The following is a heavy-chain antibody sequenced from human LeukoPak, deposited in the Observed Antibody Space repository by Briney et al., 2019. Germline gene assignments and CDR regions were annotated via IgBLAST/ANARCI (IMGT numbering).Heavy chain of an antibody. CDR2: IYYSGST. CDR3: ARDFLVGATTRDY. D-gene: IGHD1-26*01. Sequence: SETLSLTCTVSGGPISGYYWSWIRQPPGKGLEWIGYIYYSGSTNYNPSLQSRVTISVDTSKNQFSLKLSSVTAADTAVYYCARDFLVGATTRDYWGQGTLVTVSS. J-gene: IGHJ4*02. V-gene: IGHV4-59*01. CDR1: GGPISGYY.